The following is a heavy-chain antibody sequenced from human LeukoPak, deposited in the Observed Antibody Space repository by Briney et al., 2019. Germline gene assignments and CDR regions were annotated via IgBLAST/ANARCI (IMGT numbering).Heavy chain of an antibody. CDR2: IYYNGIT. CDR1: GGSISSGGYY. Sequence: PSETLSLTCTVSGGSISSGGYYWSWIRQLPGKGLEWIGYIYYNGITYYNPSLKSRVTISVDTSKNQFSLKLSSVTAADTAVYYCARLAAAGPIHYFDYWGQGTLVTVSS. J-gene: IGHJ4*02. D-gene: IGHD6-13*01. V-gene: IGHV4-31*03. CDR3: ARLAAAGPIHYFDY.